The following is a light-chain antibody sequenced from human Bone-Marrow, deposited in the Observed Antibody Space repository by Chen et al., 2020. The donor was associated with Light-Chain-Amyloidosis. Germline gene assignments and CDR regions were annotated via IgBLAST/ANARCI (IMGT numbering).Light chain of an antibody. J-gene: IGLJ2*01. CDR3: QSADSSGTYEVI. V-gene: IGLV3-25*03. Sequence: SYELTQPPPVSVSPGQPARITCSGDDLPTKYAYWYQQEPGQAPVLVIHRDTERPSGISERFSGSSSGTTATLTISGVQAEDEADYHCQSADSSGTYEVIFGGGTKLTVL. CDR1: DLPTKY. CDR2: RDT.